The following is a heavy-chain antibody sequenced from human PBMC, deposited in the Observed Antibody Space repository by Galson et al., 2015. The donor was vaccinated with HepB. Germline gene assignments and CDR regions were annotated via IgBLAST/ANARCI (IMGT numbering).Heavy chain of an antibody. CDR2: IYNSGNT. CDR3: ARPNVFTGMVGGPNDAFDI. Sequence: SETLSLTCTVSGGSIGGSGHSWGWIRQPPGKGLEWIGSIYNSGNTYYNPSLKSRVTVSVDASKNQFSMKLSSVTAADTAVYFCARPNVFTGMVGGPNDAFDIWGQGTMVTVSA. J-gene: IGHJ3*02. CDR1: GGSIGGSGHS. V-gene: IGHV4-39*01. D-gene: IGHD3-10*01.